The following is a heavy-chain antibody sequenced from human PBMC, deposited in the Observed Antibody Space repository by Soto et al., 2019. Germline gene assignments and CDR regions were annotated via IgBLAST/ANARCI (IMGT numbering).Heavy chain of an antibody. V-gene: IGHV3-21*01. CDR1: GFTFSSYS. D-gene: IGHD3-3*01. Sequence: GGSLRLSCAASGFTFSSYSMNWVRQAPGKGLEWVSSISSSSSYIYYADSVKGRFTISRDNAKNSLYLQMNSLRAEDTAVYYCARDFHKLHVEWLLSEERNPLRRYWGQGTLVTVSS. J-gene: IGHJ1*01. CDR3: ARDFHKLHVEWLLSEERNPLRRY. CDR2: ISSSSSYI.